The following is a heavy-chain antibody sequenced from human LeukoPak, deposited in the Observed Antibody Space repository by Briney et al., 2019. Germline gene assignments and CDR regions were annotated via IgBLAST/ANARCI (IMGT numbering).Heavy chain of an antibody. Sequence: GGSLRLSCAASGFTFSSYEMNWVRQAPGKGLEWVSYISSSGSTIHYADSVKGRFTISRDNAKNSLYLQMNSLRAEDTAVYYCARQKLLWFGYYMDVWGKGTTVTISS. D-gene: IGHD3-10*01. CDR1: GFTFSSYE. V-gene: IGHV3-48*03. J-gene: IGHJ6*03. CDR3: ARQKLLWFGYYMDV. CDR2: ISSSGSTI.